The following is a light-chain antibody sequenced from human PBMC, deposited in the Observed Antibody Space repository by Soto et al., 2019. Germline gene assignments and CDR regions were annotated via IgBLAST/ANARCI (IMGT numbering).Light chain of an antibody. Sequence: QSVLTQPASLSGSPRHSITISCTGTSNDIGAYNYVSWYQQHPGKAPKLMIFDVTDRPSGASNRFSGSKSGNTASLTISGLQAEDEADYYCASPTTNNSYVFATGNEVTVL. CDR2: DVT. V-gene: IGLV2-14*01. CDR1: SNDIGAYNY. J-gene: IGLJ1*01. CDR3: ASPTTNNSYV.